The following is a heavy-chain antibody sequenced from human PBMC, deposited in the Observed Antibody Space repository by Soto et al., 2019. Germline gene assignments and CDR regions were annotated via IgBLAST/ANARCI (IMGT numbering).Heavy chain of an antibody. CDR1: GYTFTSYG. D-gene: IGHD6-13*01. J-gene: IGHJ3*02. Sequence: QVQLVQSGAEVKKPGASVKVSCKASGYTFTSYGISWVRQAPGQGLEWMGWISAYNGNTNYAQKLQGRVTMTTDTSTSTAYMELRSLRSDDTAVYYCASRSGYDSPNLPGIAAAGLDAFDIWGQGTMVTVSS. CDR3: ASRSGYDSPNLPGIAAAGLDAFDI. CDR2: ISAYNGNT. V-gene: IGHV1-18*04.